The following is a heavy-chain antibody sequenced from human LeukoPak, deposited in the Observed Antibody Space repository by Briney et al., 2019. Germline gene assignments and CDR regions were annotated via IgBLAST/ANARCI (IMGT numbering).Heavy chain of an antibody. V-gene: IGHV4-59*01. J-gene: IGHJ4*02. Sequence: PSETLSLTCTVSGGSISSYYWSWIRQPPGKGLEWIGYVYNSGSTDYNPSLKSRVTISVDTSKIQFSLTLSSVTAADTAVYYCARELGRYDSRGYYYYWGQGILVTVSS. D-gene: IGHD3-22*01. CDR1: GGSISSYY. CDR3: ARELGRYDSRGYYYY. CDR2: VYNSGST.